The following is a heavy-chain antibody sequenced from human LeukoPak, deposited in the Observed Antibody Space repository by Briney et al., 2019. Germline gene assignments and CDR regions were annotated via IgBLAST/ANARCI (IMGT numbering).Heavy chain of an antibody. CDR2: INSDGSST. D-gene: IGHD1-26*01. V-gene: IGHV3-74*01. CDR3: ARVKGMGLAFDI. Sequence: GVSLSLSCAVSVHPFSSYWMHWVRHATGKGRVWVSRINSDGSSTSYADSVKGRFTISRDNAKNTLYLQMNSLRAEDTAVYYCARVKGMGLAFDISGQGTTVTASS. J-gene: IGHJ3*02. CDR1: VHPFSSYW.